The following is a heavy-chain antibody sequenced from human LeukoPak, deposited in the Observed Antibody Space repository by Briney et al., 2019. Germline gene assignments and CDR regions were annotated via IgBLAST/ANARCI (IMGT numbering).Heavy chain of an antibody. Sequence: GGSLRLFCAASGFTFGNSWVHWVRQAPGKGLVWVSLINADGSTTTYADSVKGRFTISRDNARNTLSLQMNSLTIEDTAVYYCVVVVEPPDSDGFDVWGQGTMITVSS. J-gene: IGHJ3*01. CDR2: INADGSTT. CDR1: GFTFGNSW. CDR3: VVVVEPPDSDGFDV. V-gene: IGHV3-74*01. D-gene: IGHD1-14*01.